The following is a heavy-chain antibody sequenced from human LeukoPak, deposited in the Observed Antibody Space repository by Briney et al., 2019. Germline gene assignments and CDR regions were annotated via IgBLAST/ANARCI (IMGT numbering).Heavy chain of an antibody. CDR1: GFTFSSYS. D-gene: IGHD1-26*01. J-gene: IGHJ4*02. Sequence: GGSLRLSCAASGFTFSSYSMNWVRQAPGKGLEWVSYISSSSSTIYYADSVKGRFTISRDNAKNSLYLQMNSLRAEDTAVYYCAREEGWGVGGHKGFDYWGQGTLVTVSS. V-gene: IGHV3-48*04. CDR2: ISSSSSTI. CDR3: AREEGWGVGGHKGFDY.